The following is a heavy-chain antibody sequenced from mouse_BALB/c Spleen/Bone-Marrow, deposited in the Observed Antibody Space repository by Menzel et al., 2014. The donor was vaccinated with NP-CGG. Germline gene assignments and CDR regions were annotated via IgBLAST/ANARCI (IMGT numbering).Heavy chain of an antibody. J-gene: IGHJ4*01. Sequence: VQLQQSGAELVRPGSSVKISCKASGYAFSNYWMNWVKQRPGQGLEWIGQIYPGDGDTNYNGKFKGKATLTADKSSSTACMQLSSLTSEDSAVYFGARRDGSTYYYAMDYWGQGTSVTVSS. CDR2: IYPGDGDT. V-gene: IGHV1-80*01. CDR3: ARRDGSTYYYAMDY. D-gene: IGHD1-1*01. CDR1: GYAFSNYW.